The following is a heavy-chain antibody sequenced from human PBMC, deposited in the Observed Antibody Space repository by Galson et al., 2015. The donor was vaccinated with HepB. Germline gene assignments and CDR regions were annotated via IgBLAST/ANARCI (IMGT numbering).Heavy chain of an antibody. J-gene: IGHJ6*02. CDR1: GFTFSSYA. CDR2: ISYDGSNK. CDR3: ARDVTASTNYYYYGMDV. D-gene: IGHD2-21*02. V-gene: IGHV3-30*04. Sequence: SLRLSCAASGFTFSSYAMHWVRQAPGKGLEWVAVISYDGSNKYYADSVKGRFTISRDNSKNTLYLQMNSLRAEDTAVYYCARDVTASTNYYYYGMDVWGQGTTVTVSS.